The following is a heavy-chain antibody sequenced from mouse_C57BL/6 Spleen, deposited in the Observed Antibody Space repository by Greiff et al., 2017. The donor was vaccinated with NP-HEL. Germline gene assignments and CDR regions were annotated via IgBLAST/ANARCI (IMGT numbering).Heavy chain of an antibody. D-gene: IGHD4-1*02. Sequence: QVQLKQPGAELVRPGSSVKLSCKASGYTFTSYWMHWVKQRPIQGLEWIGNIDPSDSETHYNQKFKDKATLTVDKSSSTTYMHRSILTSEYSAVYYCARSTGKGAMDYWGQGTSVTVSS. J-gene: IGHJ4*01. CDR3: ARSTGKGAMDY. CDR1: GYTFTSYW. V-gene: IGHV1-52*01. CDR2: IDPSDSET.